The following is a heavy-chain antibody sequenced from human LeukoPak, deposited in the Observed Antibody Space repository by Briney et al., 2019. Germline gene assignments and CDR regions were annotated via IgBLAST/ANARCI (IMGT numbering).Heavy chain of an antibody. CDR3: ARHRRHGSGRLYYMDV. Sequence: SETLSLTCAVYGGSFSGYYWSWIRQPPGKGLEWIGEINHSGSTNYNPSLKSRVTISVDTSKNQFSLKLSSVTAADTAVYYCARHRRHGSGRLYYMDVWGKGTTVTISS. CDR1: GGSFSGYY. J-gene: IGHJ6*03. D-gene: IGHD3-10*01. V-gene: IGHV4-34*01. CDR2: INHSGST.